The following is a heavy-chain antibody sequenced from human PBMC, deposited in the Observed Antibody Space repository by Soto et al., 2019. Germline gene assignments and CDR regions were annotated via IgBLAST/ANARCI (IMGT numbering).Heavy chain of an antibody. CDR3: ARLPLGIWATMDV. D-gene: IGHD3-16*01. CDR2: IYYSGST. CDR1: GGSISSSSYY. Sequence: QLQLQESGPGLVKPSETLSLTCTVSGGSISSSSYYWGWIRQPPGKGLEWIGSIYYSGSTYYNPSRKSGLTISVDTSKNQFSLKLNSVTAADTAVYYCARLPLGIWATMDVWGQGTTVTVSS. J-gene: IGHJ6*02. V-gene: IGHV4-39*01.